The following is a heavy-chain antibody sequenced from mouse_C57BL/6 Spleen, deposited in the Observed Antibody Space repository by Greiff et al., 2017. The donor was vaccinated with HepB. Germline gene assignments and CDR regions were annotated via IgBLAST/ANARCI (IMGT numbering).Heavy chain of an antibody. CDR1: GYAFSSYW. J-gene: IGHJ4*01. Sequence: VQLQQSGAELVKPGASVKISCKASGYAFSSYWMNWVKQRPGKGLEWIGQIYPGDGDTNYNGKFKGKATLTAAKSSSTAYMQLSSLTSEDSAVYFCARSTGPLLYAMDYWGQGTSVTVSS. CDR2: IYPGDGDT. V-gene: IGHV1-80*01. D-gene: IGHD1-1*01. CDR3: ARSTGPLLYAMDY.